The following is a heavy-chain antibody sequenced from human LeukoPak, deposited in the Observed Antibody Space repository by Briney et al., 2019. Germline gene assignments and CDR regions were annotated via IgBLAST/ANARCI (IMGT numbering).Heavy chain of an antibody. V-gene: IGHV1-8*03. J-gene: IGHJ6*03. CDR2: MNLNSGNT. D-gene: IGHD3-3*01. CDR3: ARQGVVFPTDYFYMDV. CDR1: GYTFTNYD. Sequence: GASVKVSCKASGYTFTNYDLNWVRQATGQGLEWMGWMNLNSGNTGYAQKFQGRVTIIRNTSLSTAYMELSSLRSEDTAVYYCARQGVVFPTDYFYMDVWGKGTTVTVSS.